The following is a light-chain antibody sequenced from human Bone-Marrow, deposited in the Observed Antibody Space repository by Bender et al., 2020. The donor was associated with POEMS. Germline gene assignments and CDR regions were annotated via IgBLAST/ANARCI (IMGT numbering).Light chain of an antibody. CDR2: EDN. V-gene: IGLV2-14*02. J-gene: IGLJ3*02. CDR3: SSYTTNNVSPWV. CDR1: STDVGSYNL. Sequence: QSALAQPASVSGSPGQSITISCTGSSTDVGSYNLVSWYQHHPGKPPKLIIYEDNRRPSGVSNRFSGSKSGNTASLTISGLQAEDEAVYYCSSYTTNNVSPWVFGGGTKLTVL.